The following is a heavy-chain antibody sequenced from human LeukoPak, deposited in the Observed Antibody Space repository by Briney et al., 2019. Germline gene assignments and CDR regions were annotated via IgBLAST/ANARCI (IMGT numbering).Heavy chain of an antibody. CDR1: AYTFSSYA. CDR2: IIPIFGTA. J-gene: IGHJ4*02. Sequence: SVKVSCKASAYTFSSYAIRWVRQAPGQGLEWMGGIIPIFGTANYAQKFQGRVTITTDESTSTAYMELSSLRSEDTAVYYCARVDGRIGSIWGQGTLVTVSS. CDR3: ARVDGRIGSI. V-gene: IGHV1-69*05. D-gene: IGHD1-14*01.